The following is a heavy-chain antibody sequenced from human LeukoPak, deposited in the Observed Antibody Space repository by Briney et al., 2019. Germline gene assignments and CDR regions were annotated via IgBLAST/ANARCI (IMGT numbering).Heavy chain of an antibody. CDR3: ARDLVSTRLRPSIIAARGSRAFDI. CDR1: GGTFSSYA. Sequence: SSVKVSCKASGGTFSSYAISWVRQAPGQGLEWMGGIIPIFGTANYAQKFQGRVTITADESTSTAYMELSSLRSEDTAVYYCARDLVSTRLRPSIIAARGSRAFDIWGQGTMVTVSS. D-gene: IGHD6-6*01. J-gene: IGHJ3*02. CDR2: IIPIFGTA. V-gene: IGHV1-69*13.